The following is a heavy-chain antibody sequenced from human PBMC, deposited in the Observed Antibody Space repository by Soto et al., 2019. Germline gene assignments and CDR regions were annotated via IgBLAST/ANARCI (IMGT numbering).Heavy chain of an antibody. CDR3: ARDKDFWSGTDYYYGMDV. J-gene: IGHJ6*02. CDR1: GGSISSYY. V-gene: IGHV4-4*07. CDR2: IYTSGST. Sequence: PSETLSLTCTVSGGSISSYYWSWIRQPAGKVLEWIGRIYTSGSTNYNPSLKSRVTMSVDTSKNQFSLKLSSVTAADTAVYYCARDKDFWSGTDYYYGMDVWGQGTTVTVSS. D-gene: IGHD3-3*01.